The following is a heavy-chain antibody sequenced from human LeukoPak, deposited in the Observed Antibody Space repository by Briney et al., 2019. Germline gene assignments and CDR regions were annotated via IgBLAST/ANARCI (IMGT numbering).Heavy chain of an antibody. D-gene: IGHD2-2*01. CDR2: IYYSGST. CDR1: GGSISSSSYY. V-gene: IGHV4-39*01. CDR3: ARLIVVVPAAKYDAFDI. Sequence: SETLSLTCTVSGGSISSSSYYWGWIRQPPGKGLEWIGSIYYSGSTYYNPSLKSRVTISVDTSKNQFSLKLSSVTAADTAVYYCARLIVVVPAAKYDAFDIWGQGTMVTVSS. J-gene: IGHJ3*02.